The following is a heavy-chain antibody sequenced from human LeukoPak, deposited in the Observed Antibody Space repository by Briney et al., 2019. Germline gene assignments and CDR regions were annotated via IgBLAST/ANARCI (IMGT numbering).Heavy chain of an antibody. J-gene: IGHJ5*02. CDR2: INPSDGGT. CDR1: GYTFTNYY. V-gene: IGHV1-46*01. D-gene: IGHD2-2*01. CDR3: ARVGRGCSSIRCYWEDWFDP. Sequence: ASVKVSCKASGYTFTNYYLHWVRQAPGHGLEWMAIINPSDGGTYYEQKLQGRVTVTRDTSTSTVYMELRGLTSDDTAMYYCARVGRGCSSIRCYWEDWFDPWGQGTLVIVSS.